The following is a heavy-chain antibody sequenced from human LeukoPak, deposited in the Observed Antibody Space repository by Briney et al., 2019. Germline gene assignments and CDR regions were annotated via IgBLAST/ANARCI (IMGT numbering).Heavy chain of an antibody. D-gene: IGHD1-7*01. J-gene: IGHJ4*02. CDR3: ARDLELLDY. CDR2: IIPILGIA. Sequence: SVKVSCKASGGTFSSYAISWVRQAPGQGLEWMGRIIPILGIANYAQKFQGRVTITADKSTSTVYMELSSLRSEDTAVYYCARDLELLDYWGQGTLVTVSS. V-gene: IGHV1-69*04. CDR1: GGTFSSYA.